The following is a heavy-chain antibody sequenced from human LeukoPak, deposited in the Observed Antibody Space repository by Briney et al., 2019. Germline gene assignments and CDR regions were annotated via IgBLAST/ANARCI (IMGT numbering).Heavy chain of an antibody. J-gene: IGHJ4*02. CDR2: ISGSSASI. CDR1: GFTFSSYS. Sequence: PGGSLRLSCAASGFTFSSYSMNWVRQSPGKGLEWVSSISGSSASIYYADSVKGRFTISRDNARNSLYLQINNLRAEDTAVYYCARALGYSSGWYFDYWGQGTLVTVSS. V-gene: IGHV3-21*01. D-gene: IGHD6-19*01. CDR3: ARALGYSSGWYFDY.